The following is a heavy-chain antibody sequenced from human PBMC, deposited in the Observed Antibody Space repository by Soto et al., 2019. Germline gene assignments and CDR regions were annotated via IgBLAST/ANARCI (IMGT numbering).Heavy chain of an antibody. Sequence: PGGSMRDRCGVVGFTFSSFAMHRVIQAQGKGLEWVAVISYDGSNKYYADSVKGRFTISRDNSKNTLYLQMNSLRAEDTAVYYCARDLWGIAVAGTSACVYWGQGTLVTVSS. CDR2: ISYDGSNK. V-gene: IGHV3-30-3*01. CDR3: ARDLWGIAVAGTSACVY. J-gene: IGHJ4*02. CDR1: GFTFSSFA. D-gene: IGHD6-19*01.